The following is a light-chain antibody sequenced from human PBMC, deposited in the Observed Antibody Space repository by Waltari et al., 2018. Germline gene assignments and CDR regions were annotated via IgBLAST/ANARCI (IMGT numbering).Light chain of an antibody. Sequence: DIQMTQSPSSLSASVGARVTITCRASQSINGYLSWYQQKPGKAPKLLISAASSLSSGVPSRFSGSESATDYTLVVSSLHPADVATYYCQQTYSPPYTFGQGTRLEIK. CDR3: QQTYSPPYT. J-gene: IGKJ2*01. CDR1: QSINGY. V-gene: IGKV1-39*01. CDR2: AAS.